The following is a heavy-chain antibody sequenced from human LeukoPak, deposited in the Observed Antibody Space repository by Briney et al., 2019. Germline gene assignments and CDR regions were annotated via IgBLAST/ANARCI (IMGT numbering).Heavy chain of an antibody. J-gene: IGHJ3*02. CDR1: XXSFSSHY. Sequence: SXTXPLTCXVSXXSFSSHYWTWIRQPPGKGLEWIGYISYIGSTNYNPSLKSRVTISIDTSKNQFSLKLSSVTAADTAVYYCARDLVTVTKGFDIWGQGTMVSVSS. D-gene: IGHD4-17*01. CDR3: ARDLVTVTKGFDI. CDR2: ISYIGST. V-gene: IGHV4-59*11.